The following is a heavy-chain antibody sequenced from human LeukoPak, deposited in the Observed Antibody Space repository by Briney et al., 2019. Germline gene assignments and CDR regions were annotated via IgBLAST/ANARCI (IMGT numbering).Heavy chain of an antibody. D-gene: IGHD5-24*01. CDR2: IYYSGST. J-gene: IGHJ4*02. Sequence: SETLSLTCTVSGGSISSYYWSWIRQPPGKGLEWIGYIYYSGSTNYNPSLKSRVTISVDTSKNQFSLKLSSVTAADTAVYYCARVMATVYFDYWGQGTLVTVSP. CDR3: ARVMATVYFDY. CDR1: GGSISSYY. V-gene: IGHV4-59*01.